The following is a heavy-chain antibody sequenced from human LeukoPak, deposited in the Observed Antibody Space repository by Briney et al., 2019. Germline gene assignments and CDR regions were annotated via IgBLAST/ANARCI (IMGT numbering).Heavy chain of an antibody. CDR3: ARQKCTSTSCLTKNAFDI. CDR2: IYTSGST. J-gene: IGHJ3*02. V-gene: IGHV4-4*09. Sequence: SETLSLTCTVSGSISGYYWSWIRQPPGKGLEWTGYIYTSGSTNYNPSLESRVTISVDTSKNPFSLDLSSVTAADTAVYYCARQKCTSTSCLTKNAFDIWGQGTMVTVSS. D-gene: IGHD2-2*01. CDR1: GSISGYY.